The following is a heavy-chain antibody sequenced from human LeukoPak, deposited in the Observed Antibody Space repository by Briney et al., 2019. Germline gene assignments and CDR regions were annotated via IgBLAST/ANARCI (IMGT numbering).Heavy chain of an antibody. J-gene: IGHJ4*02. V-gene: IGHV4-34*01. CDR2: INHSGST. D-gene: IGHD7-27*01. CDR3: ARPSVSTLTGEFDY. Sequence: SETLSLTCAVYGGSFSGYYWSWIRQPPGKGLEWIGEINHSGSTDYNPSLKSRVTISVDTSKNQFSLKLSSVTAADTAVYYCARPSVSTLTGEFDYWGQGTLVTVSS. CDR1: GGSFSGYY.